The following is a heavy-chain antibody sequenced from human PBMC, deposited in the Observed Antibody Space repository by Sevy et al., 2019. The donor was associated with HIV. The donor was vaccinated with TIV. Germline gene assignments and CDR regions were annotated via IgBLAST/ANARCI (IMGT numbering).Heavy chain of an antibody. Sequence: GGSLRLSCAASGFTFSSYSMNWVRQAPGKGLEWVSSISSSSSYIYYADSVKGRFTISRDNAKNSLYLQMNSLRAEDTAVYYCARTESIEVVPAAPDYWGQGTLVTVSS. J-gene: IGHJ4*02. D-gene: IGHD2-2*01. CDR2: ISSSSSYI. CDR3: ARTESIEVVPAAPDY. V-gene: IGHV3-21*01. CDR1: GFTFSSYS.